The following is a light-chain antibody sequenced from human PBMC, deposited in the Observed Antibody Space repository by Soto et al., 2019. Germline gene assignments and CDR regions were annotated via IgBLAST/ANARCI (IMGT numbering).Light chain of an antibody. CDR2: IAS. CDR3: QQSKTFPLT. V-gene: IGKV1-12*01. CDR1: QDINSW. J-gene: IGKJ4*01. Sequence: DIQMTQSPSSVSASVGDRVTITCRASQDINSWLTWYQQKPGKAPKVLIYIASRLQSGVPSRFSGRGSGTEFSLTISNLQPEDFATYFCQQSKTFPLTFGGGTKVEIK.